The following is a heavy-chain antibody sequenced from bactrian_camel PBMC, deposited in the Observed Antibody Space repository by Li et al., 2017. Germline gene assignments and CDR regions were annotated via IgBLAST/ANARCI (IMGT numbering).Heavy chain of an antibody. CDR2: IQRGGNIT. D-gene: IGHD6*01. J-gene: IGHJ4*01. Sequence: VQLVESGGGSVEAGGSLRLSCAGSGGAYCVAWFRQAPGEGLEWVSEIQRGGNITSYADSVKGRFTISRDDLKNTLYLQMRSLKAEDTAMYYCAAGFVRLDLLGDYEYENWGQGTQVTVS. CDR3: AAGFVRLDLLGDYEYEN. V-gene: IGHV3S1*01. CDR1: GGAYC.